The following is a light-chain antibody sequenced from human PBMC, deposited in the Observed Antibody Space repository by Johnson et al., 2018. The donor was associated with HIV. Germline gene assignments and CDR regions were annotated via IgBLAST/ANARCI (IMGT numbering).Light chain of an antibody. V-gene: IGLV1-51*01. CDR2: DNS. CDR3: GTWDSSLSAPYF. CDR1: SSNIVNNY. J-gene: IGLJ1*01. Sequence: QSVLTQPPSVSAAPGQKVTISCSGSSSNIVNNYVSWYQQVPGAAPKLLIYDNSKRPSGIPDRFSGSKSGTSATLGITGLQTGDEADYYCGTWDSSLSAPYFCGTGTQVTVL.